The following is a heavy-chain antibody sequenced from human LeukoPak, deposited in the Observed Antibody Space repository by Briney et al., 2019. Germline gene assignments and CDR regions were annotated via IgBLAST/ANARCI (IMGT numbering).Heavy chain of an antibody. D-gene: IGHD2-8*02. CDR3: ARDLVGNIGEDAFDI. J-gene: IGHJ3*02. CDR2: IDYSGTT. V-gene: IGHV4-59*11. CDR1: GGSISSHY. Sequence: PSETLSLTCTVSGGSISSHYWSWIRQPPGKGLEWIGYIDYSGTTNYSPSLKSRVTILVDLSKNQFSLKLRSVTAADTAVYYCARDLVGNIGEDAFDIWGQGKKVTVFS.